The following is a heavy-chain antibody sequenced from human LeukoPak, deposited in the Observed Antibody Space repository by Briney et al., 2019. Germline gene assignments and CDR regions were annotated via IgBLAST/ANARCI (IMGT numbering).Heavy chain of an antibody. CDR1: GFTFSSYE. CDR3: ARGQQQLVRDSYGMDV. CDR2: ISSSGSTI. V-gene: IGHV3-48*03. D-gene: IGHD6-13*01. Sequence: PGGSLRLSCAASGFTFSSYEMSWVRQAPGKRLEWVSYISSSGSTIYYADSVKGRFTISRDNAKNSLYLQMNSLRAEDTAVYYCARGQQQLVRDSYGMDVWGQGTTVTVSS. J-gene: IGHJ6*02.